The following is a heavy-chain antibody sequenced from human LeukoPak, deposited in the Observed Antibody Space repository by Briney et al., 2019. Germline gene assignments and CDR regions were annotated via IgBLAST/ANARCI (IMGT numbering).Heavy chain of an antibody. J-gene: IGHJ6*02. CDR1: GGSISSSNW. V-gene: IGHV4-4*02. CDR3: ARVPTASDYGDYSYYYYGMDV. D-gene: IGHD4-17*01. Sequence: SETLSLTCAVSGGSISSSNWWSWARQPPGKGLEWIGEIYHSGSTNYNPSLKSRVTISVDKSKNQFSLKLSSVTAADTAVYYCARVPTASDYGDYSYYYYGMDVWGQGTTVTVSS. CDR2: IYHSGST.